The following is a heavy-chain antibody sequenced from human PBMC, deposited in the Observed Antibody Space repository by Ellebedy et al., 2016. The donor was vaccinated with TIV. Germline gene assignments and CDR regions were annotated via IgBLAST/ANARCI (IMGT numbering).Heavy chain of an antibody. J-gene: IGHJ4*02. CDR2: INAKNGGT. Sequence: AASVKVSCKASGYTFTGYYIHWVRQAPGQGLEWMGWINAKNGGTHYAQKFQGRVTMTRDTSISTAYMELSWLRSDDTAVYYCARDGACGGDCYGDNYWGQGSLVTVSS. V-gene: IGHV1-2*02. D-gene: IGHD2-21*02. CDR1: GYTFTGYY. CDR3: ARDGACGGDCYGDNY.